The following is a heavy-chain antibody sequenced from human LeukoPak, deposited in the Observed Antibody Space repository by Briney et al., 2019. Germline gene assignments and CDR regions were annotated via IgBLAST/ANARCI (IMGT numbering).Heavy chain of an antibody. CDR2: IYYSGST. V-gene: IGHV4-31*03. D-gene: IGHD3-22*01. J-gene: IGHJ4*02. CDR3: ARVSYYDSSGYYHFDY. CDR1: GGSISSGGYY. Sequence: PSQTLSLTCTVSGGSISSGGYYCSWIRQHPGKGLEWIGYIYYSGSTYYNPSLKSRVTISVDTSKNQFSLKLSSVTAADTAVYYCARVSYYDSSGYYHFDYWGQGTLVTVSS.